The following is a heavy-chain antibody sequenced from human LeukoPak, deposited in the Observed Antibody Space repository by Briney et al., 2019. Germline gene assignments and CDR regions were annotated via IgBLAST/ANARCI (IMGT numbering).Heavy chain of an antibody. CDR2: ISSGSSNI. CDR3: ARMAATGNFDY. Sequence: PGGSLRLSCAASGFTFGSYNMNWVRQAPGKGLEWVSYISSGSSNIYYADSVKGRFTISRDNAKNSLYLQLNSLRAEDTAVYYCARMAATGNFDYWGQGTLVTASS. J-gene: IGHJ4*02. D-gene: IGHD6-13*01. CDR1: GFTFGSYN. V-gene: IGHV3-48*01.